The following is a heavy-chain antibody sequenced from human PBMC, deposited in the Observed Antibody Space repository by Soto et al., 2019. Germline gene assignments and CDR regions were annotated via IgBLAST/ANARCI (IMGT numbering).Heavy chain of an antibody. CDR3: ARAYYRARFDP. D-gene: IGHD3-10*01. CDR2: IYYSGST. J-gene: IGHJ5*02. Sequence: PSETLSLTCTVSGGSISSYYWSWIRQPPGKGLEWIGYIYYSGSTNYNPSLKSRVTISVDTSKNQFSLKLSSVTAADTAVYYCARAYYRARFDPWGQGTLVTVSS. V-gene: IGHV4-59*01. CDR1: GGSISSYY.